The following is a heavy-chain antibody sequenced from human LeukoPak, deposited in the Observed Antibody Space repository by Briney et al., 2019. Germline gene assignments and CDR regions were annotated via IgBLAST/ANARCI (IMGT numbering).Heavy chain of an antibody. CDR3: ARARGTYYYDSSGSRESPNYFDY. CDR2: IYHSGST. J-gene: IGHJ4*02. V-gene: IGHV4-38-2*01. Sequence: SETLSLTCAVSGYSISSGYYWGWIRQPPGKGLEWIGSIYHSGSTYYNPSLKSRVTISVDTSKNQFSLKLSSVTAADTAVYYCARARGTYYYDSSGSRESPNYFDYWGQGTLVTVSS. D-gene: IGHD3-22*01. CDR1: GYSISSGYY.